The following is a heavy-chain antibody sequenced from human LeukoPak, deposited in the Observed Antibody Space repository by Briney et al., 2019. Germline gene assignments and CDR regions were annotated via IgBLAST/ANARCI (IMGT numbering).Heavy chain of an antibody. CDR1: GGSFSGYY. CDR3: ARSGRPVAYFDY. Sequence: SETLSLTCAVYGGSFSGYYWSWIRQPPGKGLEWIGEINHSGSTNYNPSLKSRVTISVDTSKNQFSLKLSSVTAADTAVYYCARSGRPVAYFDYWGQGTLVTVSS. V-gene: IGHV4-34*01. CDR2: INHSGST. J-gene: IGHJ4*02. D-gene: IGHD3-3*01.